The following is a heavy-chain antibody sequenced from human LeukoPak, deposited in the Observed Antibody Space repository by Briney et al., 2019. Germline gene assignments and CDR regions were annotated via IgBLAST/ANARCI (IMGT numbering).Heavy chain of an antibody. CDR1: GGSFSGYY. CDR3: ARASMVRGPFAY. D-gene: IGHD3-10*01. J-gene: IGHJ4*02. CDR2: INHSGST. Sequence: PSETLSLTCAVYGGSFSGYYWSWIRQPPGKGLEWIGEINHSGSTNYNPSLKSRVTISVDTSKNQFSLKLSSVTAADTAVYYCARASMVRGPFAYWGQRTLVTVSS. V-gene: IGHV4-34*01.